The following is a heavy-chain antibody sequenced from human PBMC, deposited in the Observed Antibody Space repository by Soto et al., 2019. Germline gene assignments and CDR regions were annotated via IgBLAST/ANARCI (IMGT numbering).Heavy chain of an antibody. CDR3: ARDLDGMDV. Sequence: HPGGSLRLSCAASGFTFSSYAMSWVRQAPGKGLEWVLAISGSGGSTYYADSVKGRFTISRDNSKNTLYLQMNSLRAEDTAVYYCARDLDGMDVWGQGTTVTVSS. CDR2: ISGSGGST. V-gene: IGHV3-23*01. J-gene: IGHJ6*02. CDR1: GFTFSSYA.